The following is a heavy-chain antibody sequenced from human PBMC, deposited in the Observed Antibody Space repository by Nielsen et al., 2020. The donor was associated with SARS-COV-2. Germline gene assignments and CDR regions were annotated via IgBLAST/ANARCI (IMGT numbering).Heavy chain of an antibody. CDR3: AKDWTAIVVVPSGGVDY. Sequence: GESLKISCAASGFTFSTYGMHWVRQAPGKGLEWVAAISYDGSNKCYVDSMKGRFTISRDNSKNTLYLQMSSLREEDTAVYYCAKDWTAIVVVPSGGVDYWGQGTLVTVSS. D-gene: IGHD2-15*01. CDR2: ISYDGSNK. V-gene: IGHV3-30*18. CDR1: GFTFSTYG. J-gene: IGHJ4*02.